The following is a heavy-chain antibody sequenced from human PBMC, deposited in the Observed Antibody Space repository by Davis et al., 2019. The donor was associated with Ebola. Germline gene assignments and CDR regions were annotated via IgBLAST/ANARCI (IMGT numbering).Heavy chain of an antibody. Sequence: GESLKISCAASGFTLSSYEMNWVRQAPGKGLEWVSYISSSGSTIYYADSVKGRFTISRDNAKNSLYLQMNSLRAEDTAVYYCASHYSIRYYYYGIDVWGQGTTVTVSS. CDR2: ISSSGSTI. CDR3: ASHYSIRYYYYGIDV. D-gene: IGHD4-11*01. J-gene: IGHJ6*02. CDR1: GFTLSSYE. V-gene: IGHV3-48*03.